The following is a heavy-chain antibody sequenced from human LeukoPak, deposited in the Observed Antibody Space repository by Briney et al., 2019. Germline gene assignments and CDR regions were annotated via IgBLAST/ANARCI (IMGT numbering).Heavy chain of an antibody. J-gene: IGHJ5*02. D-gene: IGHD3-22*01. Sequence: SETLSLTCTVSGGSISSYYWSWIRQPAGKGLEWIGRIYTSGSTNYNPSLKSRVTMSVDTSKNQFSLKLSSVTAADTAVYYCARVVAGSGYYYTQNWFDPWGQGTLVTVSS. V-gene: IGHV4-4*07. CDR2: IYTSGST. CDR3: ARVVAGSGYYYTQNWFDP. CDR1: GGSISSYY.